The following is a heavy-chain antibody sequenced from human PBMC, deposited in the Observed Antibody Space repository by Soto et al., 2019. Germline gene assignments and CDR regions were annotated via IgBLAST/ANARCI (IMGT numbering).Heavy chain of an antibody. Sequence: ASVKVSCKASGYTFSNYGIHWVRQAPGQRLEWMGWINAGNGNTKYSEKFQGRVTITRDTSASTAYMALSSLRSEDTAVYYCARSGYSSGWYHWYFDFWGRGTLVTVSS. CDR2: INAGNGNT. CDR3: ARSGYSSGWYHWYFDF. CDR1: GYTFSNYG. V-gene: IGHV1-3*01. J-gene: IGHJ2*01. D-gene: IGHD6-19*01.